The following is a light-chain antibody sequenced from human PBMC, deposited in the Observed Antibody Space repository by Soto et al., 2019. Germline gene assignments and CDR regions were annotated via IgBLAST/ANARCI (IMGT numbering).Light chain of an antibody. J-gene: IGKJ3*01. CDR1: QDISNY. CDR2: AAS. CDR3: QKYNGAPPET. V-gene: IGKV1-27*01. Sequence: DIQMTQSPSSLSVTVGDRVTITCRASQDISNYLAWHQQKPGKVPKLLIYAASTLQPGVPSRFSGSGSGTDFTLTISSLQPEDVATYYCQKYNGAPPETFGPGTKVAIK.